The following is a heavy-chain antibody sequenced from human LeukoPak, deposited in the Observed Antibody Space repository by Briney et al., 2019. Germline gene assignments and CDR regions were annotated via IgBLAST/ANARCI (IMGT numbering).Heavy chain of an antibody. J-gene: IGHJ3*02. CDR3: TTSIGHDAFDI. CDR1: GLTFNKYW. V-gene: IGHV3-15*01. D-gene: IGHD1-26*01. CDR2: IKSKTDGGTT. Sequence: GGSLRLSCEASGLTFNKYWMTWVRQAPGKGLEWVGRIKSKTDGGTTDYAAPVKGRFTISRDDSKNTLYLQMNSLKTEDTAVYYCTTSIGHDAFDIWGQGTMVTVSS.